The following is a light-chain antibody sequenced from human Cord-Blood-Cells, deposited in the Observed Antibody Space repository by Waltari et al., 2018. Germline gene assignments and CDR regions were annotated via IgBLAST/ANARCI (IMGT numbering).Light chain of an antibody. V-gene: IGLV3-21*03. CDR3: QVWDSSSDHRV. Sequence: SYVLTQQPSVSVAPGKTARITCGGNNIGRKRVHWYQQKPGQAPVRVVYDDSDRPSGIPERFSGYNSGNTATLTISRVEAGDEADYYCQVWDSSSDHRVFGGGTKLTVL. CDR2: DDS. J-gene: IGLJ3*02. CDR1: NIGRKR.